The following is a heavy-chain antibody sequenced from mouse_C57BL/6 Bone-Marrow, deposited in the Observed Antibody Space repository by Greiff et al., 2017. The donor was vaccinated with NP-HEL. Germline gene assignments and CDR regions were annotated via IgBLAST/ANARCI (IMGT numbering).Heavy chain of an antibody. J-gene: IGHJ3*01. CDR3: ARESDYYDYGWFAY. Sequence: ESGPGLVKPSQSLSLTCSVTGYSITSGYYWNWIRQFPGNKLEWMGYISYDGSNNYNPSLKNRISITRDTSKNQFFLKLNSVTTEDTATYYCARESDYYDYGWFAYWGQGTLVTVSA. CDR1: GYSITSGYY. D-gene: IGHD2-4*01. CDR2: ISYDGSN. V-gene: IGHV3-6*01.